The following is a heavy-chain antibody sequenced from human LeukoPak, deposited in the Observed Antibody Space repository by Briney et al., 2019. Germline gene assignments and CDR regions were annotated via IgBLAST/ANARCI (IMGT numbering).Heavy chain of an antibody. CDR2: ISSSSSSI. Sequence: PGGSLRLSCAASGFTFRTYSMNWVRQAPGKGLEWVSYISSSSSSIYYADSVKGRFTISRDNAKNSLYLQMNSLRAEDTAVYYCARDPSRGLYYFDHWGQGTLVTVSS. V-gene: IGHV3-48*01. D-gene: IGHD3/OR15-3a*01. CDR1: GFTFRTYS. CDR3: ARDPSRGLYYFDH. J-gene: IGHJ4*02.